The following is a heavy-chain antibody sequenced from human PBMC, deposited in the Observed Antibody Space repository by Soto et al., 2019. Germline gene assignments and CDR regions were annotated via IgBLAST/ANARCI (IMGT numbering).Heavy chain of an antibody. V-gene: IGHV3-53*01. CDR3: TRAGSDPGNSYISNYYAMDV. CDR1: GFSVSSDY. Sequence: EVQLVESGGTSIQAGGSLRLSCAASGFSVSSDYMSWVRQAPGKGLEWVSLIYSGGDTYYADSVKGRFTISRDISSNTIYLHMTSLRADDTAIYYCTRAGSDPGNSYISNYYAMDVWGRGTTVIVSS. J-gene: IGHJ6*02. D-gene: IGHD3-10*01. CDR2: IYSGGDT.